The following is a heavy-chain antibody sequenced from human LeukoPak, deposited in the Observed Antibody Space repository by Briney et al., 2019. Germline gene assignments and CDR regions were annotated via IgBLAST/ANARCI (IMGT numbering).Heavy chain of an antibody. CDR1: GGTFSSYA. J-gene: IGHJ4*02. D-gene: IGHD3-3*01. Sequence: SVKVSCKASGGTFSSYAISWARQAPGQGLEWMGRIIPIFGTANYAQKFQGRVTITTDESTSTAYMELSSLRSEDTAVYYCAREIWSGYSYYFDYWGQGTLVTVSS. CDR2: IIPIFGTA. V-gene: IGHV1-69*05. CDR3: AREIWSGYSYYFDY.